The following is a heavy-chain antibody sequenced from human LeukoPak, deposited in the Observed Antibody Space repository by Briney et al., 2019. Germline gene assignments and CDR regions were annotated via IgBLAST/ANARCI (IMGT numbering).Heavy chain of an antibody. Sequence: PGGSLRLSCAASGFTFSSYSMNWVRQAPGKGLEWVSSISSSSSYIYYADSVKGRFTISRDNAKNSLYLQMNSLRAEDTAVYYCAKERGIVAHFSNFDYWGQGALVTVSS. J-gene: IGHJ4*02. D-gene: IGHD1-26*01. CDR1: GFTFSSYS. CDR3: AKERGIVAHFSNFDY. CDR2: ISSSSSYI. V-gene: IGHV3-21*01.